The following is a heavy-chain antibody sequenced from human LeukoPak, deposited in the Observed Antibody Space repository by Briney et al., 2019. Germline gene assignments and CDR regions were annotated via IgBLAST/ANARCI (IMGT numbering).Heavy chain of an antibody. Sequence: QPGGSLRLSCAASGFTFSNYGMHWVRQAQGKGLEWVAIISYDGSNKYYADSVKGRFTISRDNSKNTLYLQMNSLRAEDTAVYYCAKDGYRSSSWAYDYYYYYMDVWGKGTTVTVSS. D-gene: IGHD6-13*01. J-gene: IGHJ6*03. CDR2: ISYDGSNK. V-gene: IGHV3-30*18. CDR1: GFTFSNYG. CDR3: AKDGYRSSSWAYDYYYYYMDV.